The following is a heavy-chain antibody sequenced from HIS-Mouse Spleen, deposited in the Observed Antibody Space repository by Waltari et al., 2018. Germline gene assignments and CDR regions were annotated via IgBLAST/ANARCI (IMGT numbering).Heavy chain of an antibody. V-gene: IGHV4-39*07. Sequence: QLQLQESGPGLVKPSETLSLTCTVSGGSISSSSYYWGWIRQPPGKGLEWMGSIYYSGSTHYNPPLKSRVTISVDTSKNQFSLKLSSVTAADTAVYYCARDPRWNDGIDYWGQGTLVTVSS. CDR1: GGSISSSSYY. CDR3: ARDPRWNDGIDY. CDR2: IYYSGST. J-gene: IGHJ4*02. D-gene: IGHD1-1*01.